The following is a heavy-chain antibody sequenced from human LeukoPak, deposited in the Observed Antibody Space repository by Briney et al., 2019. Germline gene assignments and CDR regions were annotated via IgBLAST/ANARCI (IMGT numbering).Heavy chain of an antibody. D-gene: IGHD3-3*01. CDR1: GYTFTSYD. Sequence: ASVKVSCKASGYTFTSYDINWVRQATGQGLEWMGWISAYNGNTNYAQKLQGRVTMTTDTSTSTAYMELRSLRSDDTAVYYCARGPLGWSGSMRLGYWGQGTLVTVSS. V-gene: IGHV1-18*01. CDR3: ARGPLGWSGSMRLGY. J-gene: IGHJ4*02. CDR2: ISAYNGNT.